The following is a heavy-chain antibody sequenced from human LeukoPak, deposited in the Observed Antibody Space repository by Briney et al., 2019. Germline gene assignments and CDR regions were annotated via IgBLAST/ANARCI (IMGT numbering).Heavy chain of an antibody. CDR1: GGTFSSYA. CDR2: VIPTFATA. V-gene: IGHV1-69*13. Sequence: SVKVSCKASGGTFSSYAISWVRQAPGQGLEWMGGVIPTFATANYAPRFQDRVTITADESTSTAYMELRSLRSEDTAVYHCARGLHGDYGYFDYWGQGTLVTVPS. CDR3: ARGLHGDYGYFDY. D-gene: IGHD4-17*01. J-gene: IGHJ4*02.